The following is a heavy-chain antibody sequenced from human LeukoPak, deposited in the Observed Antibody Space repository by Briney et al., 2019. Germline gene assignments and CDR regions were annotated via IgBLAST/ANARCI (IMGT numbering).Heavy chain of an antibody. J-gene: IGHJ4*02. CDR1: GFTVSDVY. CDR2: IKSELHGGTT. Sequence: PGGSLRLSCAASGFTVSDVYMNWVRQAPGKGPEWIGRIKSELHGGTTDFAAAVKGRFILSRDHSKNTVYLQMNSLKTEDTGVYYCTRGRPYYYDSSGPDYWGQGTLVTVSS. V-gene: IGHV3-15*01. CDR3: TRGRPYYYDSSGPDY. D-gene: IGHD3-22*01.